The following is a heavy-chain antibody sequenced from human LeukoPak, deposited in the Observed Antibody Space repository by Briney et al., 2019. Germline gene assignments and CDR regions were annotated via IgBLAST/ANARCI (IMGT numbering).Heavy chain of an antibody. J-gene: IGHJ5*02. Sequence: PGGSLRLSCAASGFTFSSYGMHWVRQAPGKGLEWVAFIRYDGSNKYYADSVNGRFTISRDNSKNTLYLQMNSLRAEDTAVYYCAAMVRGVIRNWFDPWGQGTLVTVSS. CDR1: GFTFSSYG. D-gene: IGHD3-10*01. V-gene: IGHV3-30*02. CDR2: IRYDGSNK. CDR3: AAMVRGVIRNWFDP.